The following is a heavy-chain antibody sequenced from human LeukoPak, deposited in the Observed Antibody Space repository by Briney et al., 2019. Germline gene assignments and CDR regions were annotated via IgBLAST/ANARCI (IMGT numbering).Heavy chain of an antibody. CDR1: GFTFSIYA. D-gene: IGHD3-3*01. V-gene: IGHV3-23*01. CDR3: ARGSRFGVVGRDAFDI. J-gene: IGHJ3*02. CDR2: ISGSGGDT. Sequence: PGGSLRLSCAASGFTFSIYAMTWVRQAPGKGLEWVSVISGSGGDTYYADSVKGRFTISRDNAKNSLYLQVNSLRAEDTAVYYCARGSRFGVVGRDAFDIWGQGTVVTVSS.